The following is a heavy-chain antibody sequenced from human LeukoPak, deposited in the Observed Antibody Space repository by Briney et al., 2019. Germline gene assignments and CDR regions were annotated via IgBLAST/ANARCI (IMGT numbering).Heavy chain of an antibody. CDR2: ISWNSGSI. D-gene: IGHD6-19*01. V-gene: IGHV3-9*01. CDR3: AKDISYSSGPFDY. CDR1: GFTFDDYA. Sequence: PGRSLRLSCAASGFTFDDYAMHWVRQAPGKGLEWVSGISWNSGSIGYADSVKGRFTISRDNAKNSLYLQMNSLRAEDTALYYCAKDISYSSGPFDYWGQGTLVTVSS. J-gene: IGHJ4*02.